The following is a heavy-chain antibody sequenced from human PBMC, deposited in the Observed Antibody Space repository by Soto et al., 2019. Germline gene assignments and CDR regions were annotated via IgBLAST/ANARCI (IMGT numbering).Heavy chain of an antibody. J-gene: IGHJ4*02. CDR1: GFPFSHYA. CDR2: ISFDGSLD. D-gene: IGHD6-25*01. CDR3: ARGQVSRIAAPGTGYFDS. V-gene: IGHV3-30-3*01. Sequence: HPGGSLRLSCTASGFPFSHYAMHWVRQAPGKGLEWLAVISFDGSLDNFRESVKGRFTISRDNSRNTLSLQMSSLRLEDTAVYYCARGQVSRIAAPGTGYFDSWGPGTLVTVSS.